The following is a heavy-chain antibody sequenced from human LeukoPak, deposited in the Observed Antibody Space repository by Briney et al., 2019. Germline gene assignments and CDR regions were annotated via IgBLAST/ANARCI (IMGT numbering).Heavy chain of an antibody. J-gene: IGHJ4*02. CDR1: GYTFTSYD. CDR3: ARYSGSHRGFDY. V-gene: IGHV1-8*03. CDR2: MNPNSGNT. Sequence: ASVKVSCKASGYTFTSYDINWVRQATGQGLEWMGWMNPNSGNTGYAQKFQGRVTITRNTSISTAYMELSSLRSEDTAVYYCARYSGSHRGFDYWGQGTLVTVSS. D-gene: IGHD1-26*01.